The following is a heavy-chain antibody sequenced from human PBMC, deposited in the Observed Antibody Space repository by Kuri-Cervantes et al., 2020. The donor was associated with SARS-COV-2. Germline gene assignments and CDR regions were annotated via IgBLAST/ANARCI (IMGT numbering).Heavy chain of an antibody. V-gene: IGHV4-61*01. CDR2: IYHTGST. D-gene: IGHD3-16*01. Sequence: GSLRLSCTVSGGSISSESYYWSWIRPPPGRGLGWVGHIYHTGSTNSNPSLKSRLTISVDTSKSQFSLKLSSVTAADTAVYYCARSVIIFGGVIFDQWGQGTLVTVSS. J-gene: IGHJ4*02. CDR3: ARSVIIFGGVIFDQ. CDR1: GGSISSESYY.